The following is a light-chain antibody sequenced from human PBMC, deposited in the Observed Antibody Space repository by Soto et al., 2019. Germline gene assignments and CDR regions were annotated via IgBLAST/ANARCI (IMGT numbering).Light chain of an antibody. CDR1: QGIRND. Sequence: AIQMTQSPSSLSASVGDRVTITCRASQGIRNDLGWYQQKPGKPPKLLIYAASSLQSGVPSRFRGSGSGTDFTLTISSLQPEDFATYYCLQDYKYPLTFGGGTKVEIK. CDR3: LQDYKYPLT. V-gene: IGKV1-6*01. CDR2: AAS. J-gene: IGKJ4*01.